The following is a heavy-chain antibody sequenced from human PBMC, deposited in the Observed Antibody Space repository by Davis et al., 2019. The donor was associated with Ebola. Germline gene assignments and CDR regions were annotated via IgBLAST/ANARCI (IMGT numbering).Heavy chain of an antibody. CDR3: TTTTTASDY. CDR1: GFTFSSYG. J-gene: IGHJ4*02. Sequence: GGSLRLSCAASGFTFSSYGMHWVRQAPGKGLEWVAVIWYDGSNKYYADSVKGRFTISRDDSKNTAYLQMNSLKTEDTAVYYCTTTTTASDYWGQGTLVTVSS. V-gene: IGHV3-33*01. CDR2: IWYDGSNK. D-gene: IGHD4-11*01.